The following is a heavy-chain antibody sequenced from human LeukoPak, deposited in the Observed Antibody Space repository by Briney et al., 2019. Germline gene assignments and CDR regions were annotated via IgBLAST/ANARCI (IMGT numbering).Heavy chain of an antibody. D-gene: IGHD3-22*01. V-gene: IGHV1-2*02. CDR2: INPNSGGT. CDR3: GRDSTSMIPSAPGI. Sequence: ASVKVSCKASGYTFTGYYMHWVRQAPGQGLEWMGWINPNSGGTNYAQKFQGRVTMTRDTSISTAYMELSRLRSDDTAVYYCGRDSTSMIPSAPGIWGQGTEVTVSS. J-gene: IGHJ3*02. CDR1: GYTFTGYY.